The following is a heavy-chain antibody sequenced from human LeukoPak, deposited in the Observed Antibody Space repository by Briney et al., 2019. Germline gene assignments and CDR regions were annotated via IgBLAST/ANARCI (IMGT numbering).Heavy chain of an antibody. CDR2: IRYDGSNK. J-gene: IGHJ4*02. Sequence: QPGGSLRLSCAASGFTFSSYGMHWVRQAPGKGLEWVAFIRYDGSNKYYADSVKGRFTISRDNSKKTLYLQMNSLRVEDTAVYYCAKDETDIVVVPAATTLAAAGADFDYWGQGTLVTVSS. V-gene: IGHV3-30*02. CDR3: AKDETDIVVVPAATTLAAAGADFDY. CDR1: GFTFSSYG. D-gene: IGHD2-2*01.